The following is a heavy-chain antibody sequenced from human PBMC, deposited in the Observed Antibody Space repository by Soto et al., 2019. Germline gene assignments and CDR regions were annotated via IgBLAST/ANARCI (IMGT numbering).Heavy chain of an antibody. Sequence: GGSLRLSCAASGFTFSDYYMSWIRQAPGKGLEWVSYISSSGSTIYYADSVKGRFTISRDNAKNSLYLQMNSLRAEDTAVYYCAREYDFWSGFSPSRYYYMDVWGKGTTVTVSS. V-gene: IGHV3-11*01. J-gene: IGHJ6*03. CDR2: ISSSGSTI. CDR1: GFTFSDYY. CDR3: AREYDFWSGFSPSRYYYMDV. D-gene: IGHD3-3*01.